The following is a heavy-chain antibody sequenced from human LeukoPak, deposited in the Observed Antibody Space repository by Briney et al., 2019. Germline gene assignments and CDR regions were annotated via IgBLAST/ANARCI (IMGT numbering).Heavy chain of an antibody. D-gene: IGHD1-7*01. V-gene: IGHV5-51*01. CDR1: GYSFTTYW. CDR3: ARSAELHYPFDY. J-gene: IGHJ4*02. CDR2: IYPGDSDT. Sequence: GESLQISCKGSGYSFTTYWIGWVRQLPGKGLEWMGIIYPGDSDTRYSPSFQGQVTISADKSISTAYLQWSSLKASDTAMYYCARSAELHYPFDYWGQGTLVTVSS.